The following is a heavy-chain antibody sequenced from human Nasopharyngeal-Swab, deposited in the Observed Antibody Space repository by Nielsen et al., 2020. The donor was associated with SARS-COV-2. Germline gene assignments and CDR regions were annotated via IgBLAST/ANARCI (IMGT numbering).Heavy chain of an antibody. CDR1: GASIAYSTFY. D-gene: IGHD6-13*01. Sequence: SETRSLTCTVSGASIAYSTFYWGWIRQPPGKGLEWIGNIYYNGNTYQNPSLKSRLTISVDKSKNQFSLQLSSVTAADTAVYYCVRSSSWYYFDYWAQGPQVTVSS. CDR2: IYYNGNT. CDR3: VRSSSWYYFDY. V-gene: IGHV4-39*01. J-gene: IGHJ4*02.